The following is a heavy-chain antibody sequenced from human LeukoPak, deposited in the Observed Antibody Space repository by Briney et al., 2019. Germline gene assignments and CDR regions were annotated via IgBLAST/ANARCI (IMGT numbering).Heavy chain of an antibody. Sequence: AXXXTFNSYAMDWVRQXPXKGLXXXPVISYDGRDKYYADSVKGRFTVSRDNSKNTLFLQMNSLRAEDTAMYYCASPNDYDGNYFDFWGQGTLVTVSS. J-gene: IGHJ4*02. CDR3: ASPNDYDGNYFDF. CDR1: XXTFNSYA. V-gene: IGHV3-30*04. CDR2: ISYDGRDK. D-gene: IGHD4-23*01.